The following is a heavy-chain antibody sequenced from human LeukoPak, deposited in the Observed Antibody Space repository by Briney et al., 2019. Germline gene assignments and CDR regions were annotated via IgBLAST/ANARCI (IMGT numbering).Heavy chain of an antibody. CDR1: GGSFSGYY. V-gene: IGHV4-34*01. CDR2: INHSGST. J-gene: IGHJ4*02. CDR3: ARVPPVYDSSGYYFDY. D-gene: IGHD3-22*01. Sequence: PSETLSLTCAVYGGSFSGYYWSWIRQPPGKGLEWIGEINHSGSTNYNPSLKSRVTISVDTSKNQFSLKLSSVTAADTAVYYCARVPPVYDSSGYYFDYWGQGTLVTVSS.